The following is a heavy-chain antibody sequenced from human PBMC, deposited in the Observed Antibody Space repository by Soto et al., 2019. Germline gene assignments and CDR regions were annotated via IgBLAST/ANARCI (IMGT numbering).Heavy chain of an antibody. CDR2: ISAYNGNT. V-gene: IGHV1-18*01. J-gene: IGHJ6*03. D-gene: IGHD2-15*01. Sequence: GASVKVSCKASGYTFTSYGISWVRQAPGQGLEWMGWISAYNGNTNYAQKLQGRVTMTTDTSTSTAYMELSSLRSEDTAVYYCARADIYYHYCYLDVWAKGTTVTVTS. CDR1: GYTFTSYG. CDR3: ARADIYYHYCYLDV.